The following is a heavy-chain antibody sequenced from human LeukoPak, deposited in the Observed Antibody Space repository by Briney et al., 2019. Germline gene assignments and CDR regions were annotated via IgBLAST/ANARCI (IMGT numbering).Heavy chain of an antibody. V-gene: IGHV4-34*01. CDR1: GGSFSGYY. CDR2: INHSGST. Sequence: SETLSLTCAVYGGSFSGYYWSWIRQPPGKGLEWIGEINHSGSTNYNPSLKSRVTISLDTSKNQFSLKLSSVTAADTAVYFCARAPLSGTYYTDAFDIWGQGTMVTVSS. J-gene: IGHJ3*02. CDR3: ARAPLSGTYYTDAFDI. D-gene: IGHD1-26*01.